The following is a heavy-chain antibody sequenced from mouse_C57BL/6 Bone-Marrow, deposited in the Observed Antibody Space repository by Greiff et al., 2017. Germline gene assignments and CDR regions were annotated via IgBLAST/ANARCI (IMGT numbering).Heavy chain of an antibody. Sequence: QVQLQQSGAELVRPGTSVQVSCKASGYAFTNYLIEWVKQRPGKGLEWIGVINPGSGGTNYNEKFKGKATLAADKSSSTAYMQLSSLTSEDSAVYFCARYYYGSYFDYWGQGTTLTVSA. CDR3: ARYYYGSYFDY. CDR1: GYAFTNYL. V-gene: IGHV1-54*01. J-gene: IGHJ2*01. CDR2: INPGSGGT. D-gene: IGHD1-1*01.